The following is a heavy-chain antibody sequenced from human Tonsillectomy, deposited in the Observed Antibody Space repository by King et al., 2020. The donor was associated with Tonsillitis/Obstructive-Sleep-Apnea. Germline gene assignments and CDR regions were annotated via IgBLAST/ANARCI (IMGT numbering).Heavy chain of an antibody. J-gene: IGHJ6*03. CDR3: ARGDIVVVPAAHYYYYYLDV. CDR2: INHSGSX. V-gene: IGHV4-34*01. Sequence: VQLQQWGAGLLKPSETLSLTCAVYGGSFSDYYWNWIRQPPGKGLEWIGEINHSGSXNYNPSLKSRVTISVDTSKNQFSLKLSSVTAADTAVYYCARGDIVVVPAAHYYYYYLDVWGKGTTVTVSS. CDR1: GGSFSDYY. D-gene: IGHD2-2*01.